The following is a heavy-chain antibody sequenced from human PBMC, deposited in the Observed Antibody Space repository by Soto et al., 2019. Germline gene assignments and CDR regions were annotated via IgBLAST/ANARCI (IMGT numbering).Heavy chain of an antibody. V-gene: IGHV3-53*01. J-gene: IGHJ6*02. CDR1: GFTVSSNY. CDR2: IYSGGST. CDR3: ARGAEDPYYYGSGSYYYYYYGMDV. D-gene: IGHD3-10*01. Sequence: GGSLRLSCAASGFTVSSNYMSWVRQAPGKGLEWVSVIYSGGSTYYADSVKGRFTISRDNSKNTLYLQMNSLRAEDTAVYYCARGAEDPYYYGSGSYYYYYYGMDVWGQGTTVTVSS.